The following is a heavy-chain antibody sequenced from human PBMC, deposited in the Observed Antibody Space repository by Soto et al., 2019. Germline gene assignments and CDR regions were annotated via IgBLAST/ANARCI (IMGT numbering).Heavy chain of an antibody. J-gene: IGHJ6*03. CDR2: IIPILGIA. Sequence: ASVKVSCKASGGTFSSYTISWVRQAPGQGLEWMGRIIPILGIANYAQKFQGRVTITADKSTSTAYMELISLRSEDTTVYYCARDKDGSSSFYYYMDVWGKGTTVTVSS. CDR1: GGTFSSYT. CDR3: ARDKDGSSSFYYYMDV. D-gene: IGHD6-6*01. V-gene: IGHV1-69*04.